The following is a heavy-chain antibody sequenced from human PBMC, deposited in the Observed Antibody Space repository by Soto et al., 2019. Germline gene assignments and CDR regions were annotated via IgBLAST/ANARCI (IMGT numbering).Heavy chain of an antibody. J-gene: IGHJ4*02. D-gene: IGHD3-22*01. CDR3: ARDSTYYYDSSGYQTFDY. V-gene: IGHV1-46*01. CDR1: GYTFTSYY. Sequence: ASVKVSCKASGYTFTSYYMHWVRQAPGQGLEWMGIINPSGGSTSYAQKFQGRVTMTRDTSTSTVYMELSSLRSEDTAVYYCARDSTYYYDSSGYQTFDYWGQGTLVTVSS. CDR2: INPSGGST.